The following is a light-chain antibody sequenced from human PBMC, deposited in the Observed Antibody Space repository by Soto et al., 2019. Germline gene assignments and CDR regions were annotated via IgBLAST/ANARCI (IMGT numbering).Light chain of an antibody. CDR3: QQYGSSPT. Sequence: EIVLTQSPGTLSLSPGERATLSCRASQSLRGSYLAWYQQKFGQAPRLLIYDVSSRASGIPDRFSGSGSGTDFTLSISRLETEDFAVYYCQQYGSSPTFGQGTKVDIX. V-gene: IGKV3-20*01. J-gene: IGKJ1*01. CDR1: QSLRGSY. CDR2: DVS.